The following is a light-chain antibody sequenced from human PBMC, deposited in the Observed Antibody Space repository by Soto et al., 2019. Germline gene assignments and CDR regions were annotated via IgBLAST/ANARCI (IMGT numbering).Light chain of an antibody. V-gene: IGLV2-14*01. Sequence: QSALTQPASVSGSPGQSITISCTGTSSDVGGYNYVSWYQQHPGKAPKLMIYEVSNRPSGFSNRFSGSKSGNTASLTISGLQAEDEADYYCSSYTSSYVVFGGGTKLTVL. J-gene: IGLJ2*01. CDR1: SSDVGGYNY. CDR2: EVS. CDR3: SSYTSSYVV.